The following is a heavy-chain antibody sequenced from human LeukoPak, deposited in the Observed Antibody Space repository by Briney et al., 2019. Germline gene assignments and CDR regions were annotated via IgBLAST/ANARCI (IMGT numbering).Heavy chain of an antibody. J-gene: IGHJ5*02. CDR3: ARASLYDYVWGSYRSNWFDP. CDR1: GFTFSSYT. Sequence: GGSLRLSCAASGFTFSSYTMTWVRQAPGKGLEWVSSISSSSSYIYFADSVKGRFTISRDNAKNSLYLQMNSLRAEDTAVYYCARASLYDYVWGSYRSNWFDPWGQGTLVTVSS. CDR2: ISSSSSYI. V-gene: IGHV3-21*01. D-gene: IGHD3-16*02.